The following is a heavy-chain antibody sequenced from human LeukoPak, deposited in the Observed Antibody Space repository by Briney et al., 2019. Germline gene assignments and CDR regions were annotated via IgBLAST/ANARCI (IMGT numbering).Heavy chain of an antibody. D-gene: IGHD3-22*01. CDR1: GGSISSSSYY. CDR3: ARHPTRGYYDSRMDRVDY. CDR2: IYYTGST. J-gene: IGHJ4*02. Sequence: PSETLSLNCTVSGGSISSSSYYWGWIRQPPGKGLKWIATIYYTGSTYYNPALESRVTISVDTSKNQFSLKLTSVTAADTAVYYCARHPTRGYYDSRMDRVDYWGQGTLVTVSS. V-gene: IGHV4-39*01.